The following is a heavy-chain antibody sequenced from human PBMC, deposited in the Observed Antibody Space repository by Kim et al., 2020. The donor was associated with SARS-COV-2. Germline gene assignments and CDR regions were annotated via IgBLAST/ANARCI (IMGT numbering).Heavy chain of an antibody. D-gene: IGHD6-19*01. V-gene: IGHV4-59*13. CDR3: AREDPARGWDY. CDR2: IYYSGST. CDR1: GGSISSYY. J-gene: IGHJ4*02. Sequence: SETLSLTCTVSGGSISSYYWSWIRQPPGKGLEWIGYIYYSGSTNYNPSLKSRVTISVDTSKNQFSLKLSSVTAADTAVYYCAREDPARGWDYWGQGTLVTVSS.